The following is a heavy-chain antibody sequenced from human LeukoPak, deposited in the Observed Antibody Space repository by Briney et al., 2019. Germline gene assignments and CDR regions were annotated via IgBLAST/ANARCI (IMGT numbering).Heavy chain of an antibody. J-gene: IGHJ4*02. V-gene: IGHV4-34*01. CDR3: ARPRFRVYSYGYFDY. CDR2: INHSGST. D-gene: IGHD5-18*01. Sequence: PSETLSLTCAVYGGSLSGYYWSGIRQPPGKGLEWVGEINHSGSTNYNPSLKSRVTISLATSRNNFSLMLTSVTAANTAGSSFARPRFRVYSYGYFDYWGQGTLVTVSS. CDR1: GGSLSGYY.